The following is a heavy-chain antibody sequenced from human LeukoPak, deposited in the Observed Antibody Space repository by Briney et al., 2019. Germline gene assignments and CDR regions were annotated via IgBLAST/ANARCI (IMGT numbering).Heavy chain of an antibody. CDR1: GGSFSGYY. J-gene: IGHJ4*02. CDR2: INHSGST. D-gene: IGHD3-10*01. CDR3: ARERQRTLPIATRGSGKPRPLDY. V-gene: IGHV4-34*01. Sequence: SETLSLTCAVYGGSFSGYYWSWIRQPPGKGLEWIGEINHSGSTNYNPSLKSRVTISVDTSKNQFSLKLSSVTAADTAVYYCARERQRTLPIATRGSGKPRPLDYWGQGTLVTVSS.